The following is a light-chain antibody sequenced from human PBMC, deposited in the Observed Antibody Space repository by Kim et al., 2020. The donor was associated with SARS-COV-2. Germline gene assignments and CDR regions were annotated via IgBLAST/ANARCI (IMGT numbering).Light chain of an antibody. Sequence: ASVGDRVTLTCRASQGIASSLLWFQQKPGKVPKRLIHAASNLQSGAPSRFSGSGSGTEFTLTISSLQPEDFATYYCLQYGGLPVTFGGGTKVDIK. V-gene: IGKV1-17*03. J-gene: IGKJ4*01. CDR3: LQYGGLPVT. CDR1: QGIASS. CDR2: AAS.